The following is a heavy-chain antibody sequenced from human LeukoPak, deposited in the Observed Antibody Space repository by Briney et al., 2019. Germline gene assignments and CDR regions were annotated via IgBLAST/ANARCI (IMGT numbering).Heavy chain of an antibody. J-gene: IGHJ4*02. CDR3: AREIVGATQFFDY. Sequence: SETLSLTCPVSGGSISSYHWSWIRQPPGKGLEWIWYIYYSGSTNYNPSLKSRVTISVDTSKNQFSLKLSSVTAADTAVYYCAREIVGATQFFDYWGQGTLVTVSS. D-gene: IGHD1-26*01. V-gene: IGHV4-59*12. CDR1: GGSISSYH. CDR2: IYYSGST.